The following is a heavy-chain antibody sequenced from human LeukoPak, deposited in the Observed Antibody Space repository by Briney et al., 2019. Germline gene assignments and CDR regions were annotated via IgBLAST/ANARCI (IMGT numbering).Heavy chain of an antibody. CDR1: GGSISSYY. CDR2: IYYSGST. Sequence: SSETLSLTCTVSGGSISSYYWSWIRQPPGKGLEWIGYIYYSGSTSYNPSLKSRVTISVDTSKNQFSLKLSSVTAADTAVYYCARVMDSSSSSGDYWGQGTLVTVSS. V-gene: IGHV4-59*01. J-gene: IGHJ4*02. CDR3: ARVMDSSSSSGDY. D-gene: IGHD6-6*01.